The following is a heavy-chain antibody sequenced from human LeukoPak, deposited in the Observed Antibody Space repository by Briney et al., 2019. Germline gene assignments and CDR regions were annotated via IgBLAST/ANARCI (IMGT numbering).Heavy chain of an antibody. Sequence: GGSLRLSCVASGIIVSSDYMSWVRQAPGKGLEWVANINQDGSEKYSVDSVKGRFTISRDNAKNSLYLQMNSLRAEDRAVYYCAREYYSDSSGSDYWGQGTLVTVSS. CDR3: AREYYSDSSGSDY. J-gene: IGHJ4*02. CDR2: INQDGSEK. CDR1: GIIVSSDY. V-gene: IGHV3-7*05. D-gene: IGHD3-22*01.